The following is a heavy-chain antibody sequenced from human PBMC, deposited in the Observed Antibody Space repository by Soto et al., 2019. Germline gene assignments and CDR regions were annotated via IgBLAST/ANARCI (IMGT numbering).Heavy chain of an antibody. Sequence: SVKVSCKASGGTFSSYTISWVRQAPGQGLEWMGGIIPMFGTAKYAQKFQGRVTITADESTSTAYMELSGLKSEDTAVYYCARGPYYDFWRGYSFFDSWGQERLVTVPS. CDR3: ARGPYYDFWRGYSFFDS. D-gene: IGHD3-3*01. CDR1: GGTFSSYT. V-gene: IGHV1-69*13. CDR2: IIPMFGTA. J-gene: IGHJ4*02.